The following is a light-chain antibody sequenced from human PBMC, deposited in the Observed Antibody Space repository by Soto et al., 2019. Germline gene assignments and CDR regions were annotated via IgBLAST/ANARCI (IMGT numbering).Light chain of an antibody. Sequence: IQMTQSPSSVSASVGDRVTITCRASQGIGSRLAWYQQKPGTAPKLLIYDASTLQSGVPSRFSGSGSGTDFTFTISSLQPEDFASYFCQQGDSFPRTFGQGTKVEIK. CDR3: QQGDSFPRT. CDR2: DAS. V-gene: IGKV1-12*01. CDR1: QGIGSR. J-gene: IGKJ1*01.